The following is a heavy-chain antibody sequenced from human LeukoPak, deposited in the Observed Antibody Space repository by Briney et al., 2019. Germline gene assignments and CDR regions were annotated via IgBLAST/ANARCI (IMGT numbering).Heavy chain of an antibody. D-gene: IGHD6-13*01. J-gene: IGHJ6*02. CDR1: GFTFSSYA. V-gene: IGHV3-49*04. Sequence: GGSLRLSCAASGFTFSSYAMSWVRQAPGKGLEWVGFIRSKAYGGTTEYAASVKGRFTISRDDSKSIAYLQMNSLKTEDTAVYYCTRDPSSSWYVVGYYYYGMDVWGQGTTVTVSS. CDR3: TRDPSSSWYVVGYYYYGMDV. CDR2: IRSKAYGGTT.